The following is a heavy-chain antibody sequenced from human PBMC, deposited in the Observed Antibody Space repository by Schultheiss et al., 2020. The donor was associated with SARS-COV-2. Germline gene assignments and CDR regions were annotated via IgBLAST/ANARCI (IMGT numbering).Heavy chain of an antibody. CDR1: GFTVSSNY. CDR3: ASLTTAEGYYYMDV. V-gene: IGHV3-53*01. Sequence: GGSLRLSCAASGFTVSSNYMSWVRQAPGKGLEWVSVIYSGGSTYYADSVKGRFTISRDNSKNSLYLQMNSLRAEDTAVYYCASLTTAEGYYYMDVWGKGTTVTVSS. J-gene: IGHJ6*03. D-gene: IGHD3-22*01. CDR2: IYSGGST.